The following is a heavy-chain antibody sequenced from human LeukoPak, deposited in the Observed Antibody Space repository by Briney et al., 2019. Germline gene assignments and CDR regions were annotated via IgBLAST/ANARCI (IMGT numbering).Heavy chain of an antibody. V-gene: IGHV3-21*06. CDR3: ARVADAAAFDS. D-gene: IGHD6-13*01. CDR1: GFSFSTYS. Sequence: GGSLRLSCAASGFSFSTYSMNWVRQAPGKGLEWVSSISRNSRYIYYADSMRGRFTISRDNAKNSLYLQMNSLKPEDTAVYYCARVADAAAFDSWGQGTLVTVSS. J-gene: IGHJ4*02. CDR2: ISRNSRYI.